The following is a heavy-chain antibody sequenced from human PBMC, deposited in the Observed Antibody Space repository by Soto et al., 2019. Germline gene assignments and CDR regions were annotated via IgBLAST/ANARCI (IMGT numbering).Heavy chain of an antibody. CDR3: ARGGYYDSRGSRNYHFYGRDV. CDR1: GYPFSSYG. D-gene: IGHD3-22*01. J-gene: IGHJ6*02. Sequence: QARLVQSGAEVRKPGASVKVSCKASGYPFSSYGISWVRQAPGQGLEWLGWISPYNDDTRYSQKLQGRVTMSTDTSSKTDYMDLKTQRSDDTAVYFCARGGYYDSRGSRNYHFYGRDVWGQGTTVTVSS. V-gene: IGHV1-18*01. CDR2: ISPYNDDT.